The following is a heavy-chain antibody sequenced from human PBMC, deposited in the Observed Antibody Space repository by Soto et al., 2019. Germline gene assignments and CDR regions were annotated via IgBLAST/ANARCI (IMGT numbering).Heavy chain of an antibody. J-gene: IGHJ4*02. CDR2: ISGSGGST. D-gene: IGHD6-19*01. Sequence: VQLLESGGGLVQPGGSLRLSCAASGFTFSRYAMSWVRQAPGKGLEWVSAISGSGGSTYYADSVKGRFTISRDNSKNTLYLQMNSLRAEDTAVYYCAELGSSGWYYFDYWGQGTLVTVSS. V-gene: IGHV3-23*01. CDR3: AELGSSGWYYFDY. CDR1: GFTFSRYA.